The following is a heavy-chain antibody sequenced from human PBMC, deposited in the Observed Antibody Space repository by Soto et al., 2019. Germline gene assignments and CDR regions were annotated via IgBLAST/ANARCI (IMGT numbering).Heavy chain of an antibody. CDR2: IIPILSTT. Sequence: SVKVSCKVSGGTDGTYSINWVRQAPGQGLEWMGAIIPILSTTNYAQRFQGRVTITADESTGTVYLELTSLKFEDTALYYCASRAMAVTWFDPWGQGXLVTVSS. J-gene: IGHJ5*02. D-gene: IGHD6-19*01. V-gene: IGHV1-69*13. CDR3: ASRAMAVTWFDP. CDR1: GGTDGTYS.